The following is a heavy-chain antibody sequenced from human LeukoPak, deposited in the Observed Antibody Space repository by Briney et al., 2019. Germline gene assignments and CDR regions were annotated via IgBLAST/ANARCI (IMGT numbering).Heavy chain of an antibody. V-gene: IGHV2-5*01. CDR1: GFSLSTRGVG. CDR3: AHRPMAPNTLAADHHFDY. J-gene: IGHJ4*02. CDR2: IYWNDDK. D-gene: IGHD6-13*01. Sequence: SGPTLVKPTQTLTLTCTFSGFSLSTRGVGVGWIRQPPGKALEWLALIYWNDDKRYSPSLKSRLTITKDTSKNQVVLTMTNMDPVDTATYYCAHRPMAPNTLAADHHFDYWGQGTLVPVSS.